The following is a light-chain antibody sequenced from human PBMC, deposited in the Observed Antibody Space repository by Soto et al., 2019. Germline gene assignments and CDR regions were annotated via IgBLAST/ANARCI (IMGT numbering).Light chain of an antibody. CDR1: TSDVGAYNY. J-gene: IGLJ1*01. CDR3: SSYTSSTTYV. Sequence: QSALTQPASVSGSPGQSIAISCTGTTSDVGAYNYVSWYQQHPGKAPKLMIYQVSNRPSGVSNRFSGSKSGNTASLTISGLPAEDEADYYCSSYTSSTTYVFGTGTKLTV. CDR2: QVS. V-gene: IGLV2-14*01.